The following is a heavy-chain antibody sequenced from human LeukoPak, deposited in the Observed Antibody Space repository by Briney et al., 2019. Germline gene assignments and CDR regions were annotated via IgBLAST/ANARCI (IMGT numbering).Heavy chain of an antibody. D-gene: IGHD6-13*01. Sequence: PGGSLRLSCAASGFTFSSYSMNWVRQAPGKGLEWVSSISSSSSYIYYADSVKGRFTISRDNAKNSLYLQMNSLRAEVTAVYYCARSWSSEYYFDYWGQGTLVTVSS. J-gene: IGHJ4*02. CDR1: GFTFSSYS. CDR3: ARSWSSEYYFDY. V-gene: IGHV3-21*01. CDR2: ISSSSSYI.